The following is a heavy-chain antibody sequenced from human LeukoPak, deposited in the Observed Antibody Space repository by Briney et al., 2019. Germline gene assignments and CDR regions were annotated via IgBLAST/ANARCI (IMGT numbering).Heavy chain of an antibody. D-gene: IGHD2-8*01. V-gene: IGHV3-15*01. J-gene: IGHJ4*02. CDR3: TGRAYGY. CDR2: IKSKTDGGTT. CDR1: GFTFNNAW. Sequence: GGSLRLSCAASGFTFNNAWMSWVRQAPGKGLEWVSRIKSKTDGGTTDYAAPVKGRFTISRDDSKNTLYLQMNSLKTEDTAVYYCTGRAYGYWGQGTLVTVSS.